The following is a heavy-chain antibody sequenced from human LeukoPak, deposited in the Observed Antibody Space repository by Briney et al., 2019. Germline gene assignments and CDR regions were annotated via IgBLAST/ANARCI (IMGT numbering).Heavy chain of an antibody. J-gene: IGHJ3*02. CDR2: MNPNSGNT. Sequence: ASVKVSCKASGCTFTSYDINWVRQATGQGLEWMGWMNPNSGNTGYAQKFQGRVAMTRNTSISTAYMELSSLRSEDTAVYYCASDYYYDSSGYPHPGPDAFDIWGQGTMVTVSS. CDR3: ASDYYYDSSGYPHPGPDAFDI. V-gene: IGHV1-8*01. D-gene: IGHD3-22*01. CDR1: GCTFTSYD.